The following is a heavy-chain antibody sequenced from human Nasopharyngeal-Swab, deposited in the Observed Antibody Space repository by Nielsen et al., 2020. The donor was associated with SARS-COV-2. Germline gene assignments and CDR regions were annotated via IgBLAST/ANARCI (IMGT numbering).Heavy chain of an antibody. CDR1: GGSVSSGSYY. CDR3: ARDHYGSGSPSMDV. D-gene: IGHD3-10*01. Sequence: SETLSLTCTVSGGSVSSGSYYWSWIRQPPGKGLEWIGYIYYSGSTNYNPSLKSRVTISGDTSQNQFSLKLSSVTAADTAVYYCARDHYGSGSPSMDVWGQGTTVTVSS. J-gene: IGHJ6*02. CDR2: IYYSGST. V-gene: IGHV4-61*01.